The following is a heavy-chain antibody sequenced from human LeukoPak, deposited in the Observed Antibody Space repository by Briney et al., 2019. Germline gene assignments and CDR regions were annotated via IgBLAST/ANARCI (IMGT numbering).Heavy chain of an antibody. CDR3: ARVLEGSSGQHWYFDL. Sequence: SETLSLTCAVYGGSFSGYYWSWIRQPPGKGLEWIGEINHSGSTNYNPSLKSRVTISVDTSKKQFSLKLSSVTAADTAVYYCARVLEGSSGQHWYFDLWGRGTLVTVSS. J-gene: IGHJ2*01. V-gene: IGHV4-34*01. CDR2: INHSGST. D-gene: IGHD6-19*01. CDR1: GGSFSGYY.